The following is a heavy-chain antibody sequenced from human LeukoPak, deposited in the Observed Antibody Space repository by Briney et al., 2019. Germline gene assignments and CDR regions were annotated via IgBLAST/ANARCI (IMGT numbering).Heavy chain of an antibody. CDR3: ARVYYSSSYDYWYFDL. CDR1: GGSISSYY. D-gene: IGHD6-13*01. CDR2: MYYRGNT. J-gene: IGHJ2*01. Sequence: PSETLSLTCTVSGGSISSYYWSWIRQPPGKGLEWIGYMYYRGNTNYDPSLKSRVTISIDTPKNQFSLKLSSVTAADTAVYYCARVYYSSSYDYWYFDLWGRGTLVTVSS. V-gene: IGHV4-59*01.